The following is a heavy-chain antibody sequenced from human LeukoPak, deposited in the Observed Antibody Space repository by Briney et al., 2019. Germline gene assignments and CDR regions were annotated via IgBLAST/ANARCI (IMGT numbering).Heavy chain of an antibody. CDR1: GFTFDDYA. Sequence: GRSLRLSCAASGFTFDDYAMHWVRQAPGKGLEWVSGISWNSGSIGYADSVKGRLTISRDNAKNSLYLQMNSLRAEDTALYYCAKDIGDYGDYFGAFDIWGQGTMVTVSS. CDR2: ISWNSGSI. D-gene: IGHD4-17*01. CDR3: AKDIGDYGDYFGAFDI. J-gene: IGHJ3*02. V-gene: IGHV3-9*01.